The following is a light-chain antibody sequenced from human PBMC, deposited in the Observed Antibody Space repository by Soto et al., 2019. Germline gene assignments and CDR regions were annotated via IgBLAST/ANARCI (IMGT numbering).Light chain of an antibody. CDR2: RTN. CDR1: TGAVTSDYY. CDR3: VLLCSGEWV. Sequence: QAVVTQEPSLTVSPGWTVTLTCALTTGAVTSDYYPNWFQRKPGQALRTLIYRTNNKHSWTPARFSGSLLGGKAALTLSGVQPEDEADYYCVLLCSGEWVFVGGTKVTVL. J-gene: IGLJ3*02. V-gene: IGLV7-43*01.